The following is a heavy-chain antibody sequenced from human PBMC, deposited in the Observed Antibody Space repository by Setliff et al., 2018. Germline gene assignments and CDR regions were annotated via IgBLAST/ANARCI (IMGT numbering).Heavy chain of an antibody. Sequence: ASVKVSCKASGYTFTGYYMHWVRQAPGQGLEWMGWINPNSGGTNYAQKFQGWVTMTRDMSISTAYMELSRLRSDDTAVYYCARDSYSSSWYGASYYFDHWGQGTLVTVSS. CDR2: INPNSGGT. V-gene: IGHV1-2*04. CDR1: GYTFTGYY. J-gene: IGHJ4*02. D-gene: IGHD6-13*01. CDR3: ARDSYSSSWYGASYYFDH.